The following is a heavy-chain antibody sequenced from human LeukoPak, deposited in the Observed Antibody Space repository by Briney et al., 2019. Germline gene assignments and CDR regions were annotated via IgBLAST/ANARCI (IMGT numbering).Heavy chain of an antibody. V-gene: IGHV4-34*01. CDR3: ARHWRGGAFDI. CDR1: GGSFSGYY. D-gene: IGHD3-3*01. CDR2: INHSGST. Sequence: SETLSLTCAVYGGSFSGYYWSWIRQPPGKGLEWIGEINHSGSTNCNPSLKSRVTISVDTSKNQFSLKLSSVTAADTAVYYCARHWRGGAFDIWGQGTMVTVSS. J-gene: IGHJ3*02.